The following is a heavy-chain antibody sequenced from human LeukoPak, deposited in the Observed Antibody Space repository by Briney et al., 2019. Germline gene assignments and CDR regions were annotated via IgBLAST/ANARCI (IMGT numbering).Heavy chain of an antibody. CDR2: IYYSGST. Sequence: PSETLSLTCTVSGGSISNYYWSWIWQPPGKGLEWIGYIYYSGSTNYNPSLKSRVTISIDTSKNQFSLKLRSVTAADTAVYYCARRFGIWGQGTMVTVSS. D-gene: IGHD3-10*01. V-gene: IGHV4-59*08. J-gene: IGHJ3*02. CDR3: ARRFGI. CDR1: GGSISNYY.